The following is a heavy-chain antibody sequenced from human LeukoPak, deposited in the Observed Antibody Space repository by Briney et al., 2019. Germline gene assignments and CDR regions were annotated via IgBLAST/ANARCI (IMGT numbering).Heavy chain of an antibody. CDR2: IYYSGST. J-gene: IGHJ4*02. D-gene: IGHD1-26*01. CDR1: GGSISSYY. V-gene: IGHV4-59*12. Sequence: SETLSLTCTVSGGSISSYYWSWIRQPPGKGLEWIGYIYYSGSTNYNPSLKSRVTISIATSKNQFSLKLTSVTAADTAVYSCARVAVGQRRPIDFWGQGTLVTVSS. CDR3: ARVAVGQRRPIDF.